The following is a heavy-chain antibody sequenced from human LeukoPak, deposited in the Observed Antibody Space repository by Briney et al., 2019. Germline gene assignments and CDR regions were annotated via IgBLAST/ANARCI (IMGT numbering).Heavy chain of an antibody. J-gene: IGHJ6*02. D-gene: IGHD3-16*01. CDR2: ISWNSGSI. V-gene: IGHV3-9*01. CDR3: AKGNDYEPPYYYYGMDV. CDR1: GFTFDDYA. Sequence: GGSLRLSCAASGFTFDDYAMHWVRQAPGKGLEGVSGISWNSGSIVYADSVKGRFTISRDNAKNSLYLQMNSLRAEDTALYYCAKGNDYEPPYYYYGMDVWGQGTTVTVSS.